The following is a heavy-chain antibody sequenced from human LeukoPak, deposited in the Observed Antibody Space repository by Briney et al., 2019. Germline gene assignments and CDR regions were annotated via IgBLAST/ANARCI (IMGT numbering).Heavy chain of an antibody. V-gene: IGHV3-23*01. D-gene: IGHD5-18*01. Sequence: PGGSLRLSCAASRFTFSSYAMSWVRQAPGKGLEWVSTLSGSGDSTFYADSVKGRFTISRDNSKNTLYLQMNSLRAEDTAVYYCARKMGSFGFDYWGQGSLVTVSS. CDR3: ARKMGSFGFDY. CDR2: LSGSGDST. J-gene: IGHJ4*02. CDR1: RFTFSSYA.